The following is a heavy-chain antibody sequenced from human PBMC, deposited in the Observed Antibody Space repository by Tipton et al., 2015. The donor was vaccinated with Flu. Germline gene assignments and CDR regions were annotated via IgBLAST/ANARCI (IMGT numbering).Heavy chain of an antibody. CDR3: ARTLAVAGSPGVEY. D-gene: IGHD6-19*01. CDR1: GYSISSGYY. V-gene: IGHV4-38-2*01. CDR2: IYHSGST. J-gene: IGHJ4*02. Sequence: GLVKPSETLSLTCAVSGYSISSGYYWGWIRQPPGKGLEWIGSIYHSGSTYYNPSLKSRVTISVDTSKNQFSLKLSSVTAADTAVYYCARTLAVAGSPGVEYWGQGTLVTVSS.